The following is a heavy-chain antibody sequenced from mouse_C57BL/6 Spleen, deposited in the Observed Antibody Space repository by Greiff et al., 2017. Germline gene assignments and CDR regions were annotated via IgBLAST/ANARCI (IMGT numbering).Heavy chain of an antibody. Sequence: QVQLQQPGAELVKPGASVKLSCKASGYTFTSYWMQWVKQRPGQGLEWIGDIDPSDSYTNYNQKFKGKATLTVDTSSSTAYMQLSSLTYEDSAVYYCARGLLYAMDYWGQGTSVTVSS. CDR3: ARGLLYAMDY. J-gene: IGHJ4*01. V-gene: IGHV1-50*01. CDR2: IDPSDSYT. CDR1: GYTFTSYW. D-gene: IGHD3-1*01.